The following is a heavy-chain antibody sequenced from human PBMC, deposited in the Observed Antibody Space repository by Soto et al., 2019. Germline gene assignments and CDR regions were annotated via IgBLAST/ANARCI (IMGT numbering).Heavy chain of an antibody. V-gene: IGHV3-23*01. CDR1: GFTFSSYA. J-gene: IGHJ2*01. CDR2: ISGSGGST. D-gene: IGHD6-13*01. CDR3: AKVDGAAAARYWYFDL. Sequence: GSLRLSCAASGFTFSSYAMSWVRQAPGKGLEWVSAISGSGGSTYYAYSVKGRFTISRDNSKTTLYLQMNSLRAEDTAVYYCAKVDGAAAARYWYFDLWGRGTLVTVSS.